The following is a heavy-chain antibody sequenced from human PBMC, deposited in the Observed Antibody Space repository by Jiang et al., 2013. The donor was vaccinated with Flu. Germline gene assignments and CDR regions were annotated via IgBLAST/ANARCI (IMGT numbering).Heavy chain of an antibody. V-gene: IGHV6-1*01. CDR1: GDSVSSNSAA. D-gene: IGHD1-26*01. CDR2: TYYRSKWYN. CDR3: ARDPPGISSALDI. J-gene: IGHJ3*02. Sequence: ISGDSVSSNSAAWNWIRQSPSRGLEWLGRTYYRSKWYNNYAESVKSRITINPDTSKNQFSLQLNSVTPEDTAVYYCARDPPGISSALDIWGQGTRVTVSS.